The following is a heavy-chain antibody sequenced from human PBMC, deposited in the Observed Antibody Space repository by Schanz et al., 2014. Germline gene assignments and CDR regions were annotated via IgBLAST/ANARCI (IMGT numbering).Heavy chain of an antibody. J-gene: IGHJ6*02. CDR2: IYNGGGGRT. CDR1: GYTVSSNY. V-gene: IGHV3-53*01. Sequence: EVQLVESGGGLIQPGGSLRLSCAASGYTVSSNYMSWVRQAPGKGLEWVSVIYNGGGGRTYYADSVKGRFTISRDNSKNTLYLQMNSLRAEDTAVYYCARGYSSSMDVWGQGTTVTVSS. CDR3: ARGYSSSMDV. D-gene: IGHD6-6*01.